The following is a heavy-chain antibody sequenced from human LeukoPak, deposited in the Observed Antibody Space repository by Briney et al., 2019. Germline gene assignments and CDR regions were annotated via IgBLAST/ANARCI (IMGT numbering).Heavy chain of an antibody. V-gene: IGHV3-30*18. CDR2: PSYDGNNK. CDR1: GFTFSNFG. D-gene: IGHD6-19*01. CDR3: AKVPYSSGWESPAADY. J-gene: IGHJ4*02. Sequence: GGSLRLSCAASGFTFSNFGMHWVRQAPGKGLEWVAVPSYDGNNKYYADSVKGRFTISRDNSKNTLYLQMNSLSAEDTAVYYCAKVPYSSGWESPAADYWGQGTLVTVSS.